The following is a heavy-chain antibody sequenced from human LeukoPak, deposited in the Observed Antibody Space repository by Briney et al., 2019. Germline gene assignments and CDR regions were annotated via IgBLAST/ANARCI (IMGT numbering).Heavy chain of an antibody. D-gene: IGHD2/OR15-2a*01. CDR1: GGSISSYY. CDR3: ARTNYVPALYYFDY. J-gene: IGHJ4*02. CDR2: IYYSGST. Sequence: SETLSLTCTVSGGSISSYYWSWLRQPPGKGLEWVGYIYYSGSTNYNPSLKSRVTISVDTSKNQFSLKLSSVTAADTAVYYCARTNYVPALYYFDYWGQGTLVTVSS. V-gene: IGHV4-59*01.